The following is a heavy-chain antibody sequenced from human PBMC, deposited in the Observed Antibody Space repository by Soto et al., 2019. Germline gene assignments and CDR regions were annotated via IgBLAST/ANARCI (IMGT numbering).Heavy chain of an antibody. CDR2: ISWNSGSI. J-gene: IGHJ4*02. D-gene: IGHD6-13*01. CDR3: AKARGIAAAGDFDY. V-gene: IGHV3-9*01. CDR1: GFTFDDYA. Sequence: EVQLVESGGGLVQPGRSLRLSCAASGFTFDDYAMHWVRQAPGKGLEWVSGISWNSGSIGYADSVKGRFTISRDNXMNSLYLQMNSLRAEDTALYYCAKARGIAAAGDFDYWGQGTLVTVSS.